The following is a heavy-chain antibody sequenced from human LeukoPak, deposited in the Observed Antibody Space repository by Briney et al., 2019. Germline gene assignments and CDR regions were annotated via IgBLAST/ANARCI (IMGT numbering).Heavy chain of an antibody. D-gene: IGHD5-12*01. V-gene: IGHV3-23*01. CDR2: ISGTGGRT. Sequence: GGSLRLSCAASGFTFNSYVMSWVRQAPGKWLDWVSAISGTGGRTYYADSVKGRFTISRDNSRNTLYLQMNSLRAEDTAVYYCAKDSNIVATYYFDYWGQGTLVTVSS. J-gene: IGHJ4*02. CDR3: AKDSNIVATYYFDY. CDR1: GFTFNSYV.